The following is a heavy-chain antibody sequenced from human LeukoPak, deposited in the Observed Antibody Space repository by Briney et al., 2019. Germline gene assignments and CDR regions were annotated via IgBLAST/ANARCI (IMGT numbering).Heavy chain of an antibody. Sequence: PLETLSLTCTVSGGSISSYYWSWIRQPPGKGLEWIGYIYYSGSTNYNPSLKSRVTISVDTSKNQFSLKLSSVTAADTAVYYCARAACSSTSCYWYFDLWGRGTLVTVSS. CDR3: ARAACSSTSCYWYFDL. D-gene: IGHD2-2*01. CDR1: GGSISSYY. CDR2: IYYSGST. V-gene: IGHV4-59*08. J-gene: IGHJ2*01.